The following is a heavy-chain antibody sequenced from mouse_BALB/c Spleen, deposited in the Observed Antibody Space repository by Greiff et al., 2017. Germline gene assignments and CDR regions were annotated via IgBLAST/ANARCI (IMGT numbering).Heavy chain of an antibody. D-gene: IGHD2-2*01. Sequence: EVPVVESGGGLVKPGGSLKLSCAASGFAFSSYDMSWVRQTPEKRLEWVAYISSGGGSTYYPDTVKGRFAISKDNAKNTPYLHMSSLKSEDTAMDYYARWDGCDGFAYWGQGTLVTVSA. CDR3: ARWDGCDGFAY. CDR1: GFAFSSYD. CDR2: ISSGGGST. J-gene: IGHJ3*01. V-gene: IGHV5-12-1*01.